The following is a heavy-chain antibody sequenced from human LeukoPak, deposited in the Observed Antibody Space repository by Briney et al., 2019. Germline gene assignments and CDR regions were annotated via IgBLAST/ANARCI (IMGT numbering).Heavy chain of an antibody. J-gene: IGHJ3*02. CDR1: GGSFSGYY. CDR2: INHSGST. V-gene: IGHV4-34*01. Sequence: SETLSLTCAVYGGSFSGYYWSWIRQPPGKGLEWIGEINHSGSTNYNPSLKSRVTISVDTSKNHFSLTLSSVTAADTAVYYCARFGGPHAFDIWGQGTMVTVSS. D-gene: IGHD3-3*01. CDR3: ARFGGPHAFDI.